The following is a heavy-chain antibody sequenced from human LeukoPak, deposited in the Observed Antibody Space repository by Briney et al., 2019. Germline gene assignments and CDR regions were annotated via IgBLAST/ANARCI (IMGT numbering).Heavy chain of an antibody. D-gene: IGHD3-22*01. CDR3: ARSTYYYDSSGSGNWFDP. Sequence: SETLSLTCTVPGGSISSYYWSWIRQPPGKGLEWIGYIYYSGSTNYNPSLKSRVTISVDTSKNQFSLKLSSVTAADTAVYYCARSTYYYDSSGSGNWFDPWGQGTLVTASS. CDR2: IYYSGST. J-gene: IGHJ5*02. V-gene: IGHV4-59*08. CDR1: GGSISSYY.